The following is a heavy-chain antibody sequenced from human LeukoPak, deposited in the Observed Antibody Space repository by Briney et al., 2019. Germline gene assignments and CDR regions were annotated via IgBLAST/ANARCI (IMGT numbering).Heavy chain of an antibody. CDR2: ISGIGGST. CDR1: GFTFSSYG. J-gene: IGHJ3*02. CDR3: AKDTVSHGDDILTGYRYDAFDI. D-gene: IGHD3-9*01. Sequence: PGGTLRLSCAASGFTFSSYGMSWVRQAPGKERDGVSAISGIGGSTFHADSVKGRFTISRDNSKNTLYLQMNSLRAEDTAVYYCAKDTVSHGDDILTGYRYDAFDIWGQGTMVTASS. V-gene: IGHV3-23*01.